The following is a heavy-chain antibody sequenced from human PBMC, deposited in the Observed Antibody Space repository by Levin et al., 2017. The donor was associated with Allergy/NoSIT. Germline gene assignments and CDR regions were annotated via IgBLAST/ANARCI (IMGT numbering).Heavy chain of an antibody. CDR1: GFTFSTCN. J-gene: IGHJ3*02. CDR3: ARDRRQQVDVFDI. D-gene: IGHD1-1*01. Sequence: GGSLRLSCAASGFTFSTCNMNWVRQAPGKGLEWVSSISSGSSYINYADSVKGRFTISRDNSKSSLFLQMNGLRAEDTAVYYCARDRRQQVDVFDIWGQGTVVTVSS. V-gene: IGHV3-21*01. CDR2: ISSGSSYI.